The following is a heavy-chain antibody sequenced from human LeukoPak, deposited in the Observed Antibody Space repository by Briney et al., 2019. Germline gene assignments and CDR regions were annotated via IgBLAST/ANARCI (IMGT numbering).Heavy chain of an antibody. CDR3: ARAEFSSGTLHY. CDR2: INHSGST. CDR1: GGSFSGYY. Sequence: ASETLSLTCAVYGGSFSGYYWSWIRQPPGKGLEWIGEINHSGSTNYNPSLKSRVTISVDTSKNQFSLKLSSVTAADTAVYYCARAEFSSGTLHYWGQGTLVTVSS. D-gene: IGHD3-22*01. V-gene: IGHV4-34*01. J-gene: IGHJ4*02.